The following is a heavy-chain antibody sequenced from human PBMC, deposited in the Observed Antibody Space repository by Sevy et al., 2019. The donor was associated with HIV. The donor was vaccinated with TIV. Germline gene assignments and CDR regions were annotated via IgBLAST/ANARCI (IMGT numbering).Heavy chain of an antibody. CDR2: IYPGDSDT. D-gene: IGHD3-3*01. CDR1: GFTFTDYW. V-gene: IGHV5-51*01. Sequence: GESLKISCKTSGFTFTDYWIGWVRQMPGKGLEWMGIIYPGDSDTRYSPSFRGQVTISADKSTSIAYLQWSSLKASDTAMYYCARSRGDFLPPYYFQYYGMDVWGQGTTVTVSS. CDR3: ARSRGDFLPPYYFQYYGMDV. J-gene: IGHJ6*02.